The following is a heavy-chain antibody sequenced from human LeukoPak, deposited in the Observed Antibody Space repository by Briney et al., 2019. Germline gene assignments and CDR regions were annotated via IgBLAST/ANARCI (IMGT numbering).Heavy chain of an antibody. J-gene: IGHJ4*02. CDR1: VFTFSIYS. CDR2: ISSSSRYL. V-gene: IGHV3-21*01. D-gene: IGHD3-9*01. CDR3: ERVHWDVFTGYDIDY. Sequence: PGGSLRLSCATCVFTFSIYSMNWVRQAPGKGLEWVSSISSSSRYLYYADSVKGRFTISRDNAKNSLYLQMKSLRAEDTAVYYCERVHWDVFTGYDIDYWGQGTLVTVSS.